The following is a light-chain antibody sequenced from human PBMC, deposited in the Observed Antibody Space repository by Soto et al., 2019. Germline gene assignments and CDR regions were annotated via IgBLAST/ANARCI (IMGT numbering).Light chain of an antibody. V-gene: IGKV3-11*01. CDR1: QSVNSY. J-gene: IGKJ4*01. CDR2: DAS. Sequence: EIVLTQSPATLSLSPGERATLSCRASQSVNSYLAWYQQKPGQAPRLLIYDASNRATGIPARFSGSRSGTDFTLTISSLEPEDFAVYYCQQRSNWPLTFGGGTKV. CDR3: QQRSNWPLT.